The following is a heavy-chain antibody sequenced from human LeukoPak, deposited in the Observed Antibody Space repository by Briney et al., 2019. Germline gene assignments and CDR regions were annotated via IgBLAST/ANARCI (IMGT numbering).Heavy chain of an antibody. V-gene: IGHV3-43*01. CDR2: ISWDGGST. J-gene: IGHJ4*02. D-gene: IGHD6-19*01. Sequence: PGGSLRLSCAASGFTIDDYTMHWVRQAPGRGLEWVSLISWDGGSTYYADSVKGRFTISRDNSKNSLYLQMNSLRTEDTALYYCAKDGGSSGWYAFDYWGQGTLVTVSS. CDR1: GFTIDDYT. CDR3: AKDGGSSGWYAFDY.